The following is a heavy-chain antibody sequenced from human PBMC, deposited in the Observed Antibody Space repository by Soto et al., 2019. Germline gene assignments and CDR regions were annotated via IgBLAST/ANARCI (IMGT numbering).Heavy chain of an antibody. CDR1: GFTFSDYA. V-gene: IGHV3-30*18. J-gene: IGHJ4*02. CDR2: VSHDGRNT. D-gene: IGHD6-19*01. Sequence: VQLVESGGGVVQPGRSLRLSCAASGFTFSDYAMHWVRQAPGKGLEWVAVVSHDGRNTHYADSVKGRFTISRDSSKNTASLEMPRPRAEDTAVFCSAKGGREGLVTSAFSYWGQGALVTVSS. CDR3: AKGGREGLVTSAFSY.